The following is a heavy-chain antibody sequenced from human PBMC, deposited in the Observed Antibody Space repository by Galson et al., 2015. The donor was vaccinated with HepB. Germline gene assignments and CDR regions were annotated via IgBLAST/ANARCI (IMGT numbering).Heavy chain of an antibody. J-gene: IGHJ5*02. CDR1: GGTFSSYA. CDR2: IIPIFGTA. D-gene: IGHD2-2*01. CDR3: ARCIVVVPAAKGLNSGWFDP. V-gene: IGHV1-69*13. Sequence: SVKVSCKASGGTFSSYAISWVRQAPGQGLEWMGGIIPIFGTANYAQKFQGRVTITADESTSTAYMELSSLRSEDTAVYYCARCIVVVPAAKGLNSGWFDPWGQGTLVTVSS.